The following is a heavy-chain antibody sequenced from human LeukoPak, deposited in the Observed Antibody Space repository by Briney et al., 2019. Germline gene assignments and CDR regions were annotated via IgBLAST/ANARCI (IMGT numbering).Heavy chain of an antibody. V-gene: IGHV1-8*01. D-gene: IGHD3-3*01. CDR2: MNPNSGNT. J-gene: IGHJ6*02. CDR1: GYTFTSYD. CDR3: ARVPAMARFLGWLPGGDYYYYYGMDV. Sequence: GASVKVSCKASGYTFTSYDINWVRQATGQGLEWMGWMNPNSGNTGYAQKFQGRVTMTRNTSISTAYMELSSLRSEDTAVYYCARVPAMARFLGWLPGGDYYYYYGMDVWGQGTTVTVSS.